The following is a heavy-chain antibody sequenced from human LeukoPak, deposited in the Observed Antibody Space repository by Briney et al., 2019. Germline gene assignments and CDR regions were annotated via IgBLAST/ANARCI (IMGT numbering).Heavy chain of an antibody. D-gene: IGHD1-26*01. Sequence: GGSLRLSCAASGFTFSDFYMSWVRQAPGKGLEWVAFIRYDGSNKYYADSVKGRFTISRDNSKNTLYLQMNSLRAEDTAVYYCAKQVGARYYYHMDVWGKGTTVTISS. J-gene: IGHJ6*03. CDR3: AKQVGARYYYHMDV. V-gene: IGHV3-30*02. CDR1: GFTFSDFY. CDR2: IRYDGSNK.